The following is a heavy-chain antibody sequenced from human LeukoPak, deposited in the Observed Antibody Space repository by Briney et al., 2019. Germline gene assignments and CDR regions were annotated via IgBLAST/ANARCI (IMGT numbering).Heavy chain of an antibody. CDR1: GFNFITAA. J-gene: IGHJ3*01. V-gene: IGHV3-23*01. Sequence: GGCLRLSCASSGFNFITAAITWVREAPGKGLVWGSLIGSSGGSTYCADSARGRVTIPRDNSQDTLFLQMSSLRAEDTAIYYCARDMQLSTWGLGTMVTVSS. CDR3: ARDMQLST. CDR2: IGSSGGST. D-gene: IGHD3-16*02.